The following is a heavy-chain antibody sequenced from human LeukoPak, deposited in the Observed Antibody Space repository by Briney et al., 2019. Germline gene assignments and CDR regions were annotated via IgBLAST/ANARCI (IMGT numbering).Heavy chain of an antibody. V-gene: IGHV1-69*06. CDR3: ARAGYDILTGHLPYMDV. CDR1: GGTFSSYA. J-gene: IGHJ6*03. CDR2: IIPIFGTA. Sequence: ASVKVSCKASGGTFSSYAISWVRQAPGQGLEWMGGIIPIFGTANYAQKFQGRVTITADKPTSTAYMELSSLRSEDTAVYYCARAGYDILTGHLPYMDVWGKGTTVTISS. D-gene: IGHD3-9*01.